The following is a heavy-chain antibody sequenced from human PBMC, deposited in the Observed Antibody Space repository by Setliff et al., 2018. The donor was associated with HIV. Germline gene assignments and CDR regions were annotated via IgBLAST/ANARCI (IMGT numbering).Heavy chain of an antibody. J-gene: IGHJ4*02. V-gene: IGHV1-69*13. CDR2: IIPIFGTA. CDR3: ARGPPIAAAGYFDY. CDR1: GDTLSDYY. Sequence: GASVKVSCKASGDTLSDYYIHWVRQAPGQGLEWMGGIIPIFGTANYAQKFQGRVTITADESTSTAYMELSSLRSEDTAVYYCARGPPIAAAGYFDYWGQGTLVTVSS. D-gene: IGHD6-13*01.